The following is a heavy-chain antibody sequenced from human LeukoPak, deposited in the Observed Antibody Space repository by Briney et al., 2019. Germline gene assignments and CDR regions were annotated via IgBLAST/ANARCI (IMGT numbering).Heavy chain of an antibody. CDR1: GFTFVTYW. CDR3: TLPWGSGSYYDY. J-gene: IGHJ4*02. V-gene: IGHV3-74*01. Sequence: PGGSLRLSCAASGFTFVTYWMHWVRQAPGKGLVWVSRINSDGSSTSYADSVKGRFTISRDNAKNTLYLQMNSLRAEDTAVYYCTLPWGSGSYYDYWGQGTLVTVSS. D-gene: IGHD3-10*01. CDR2: INSDGSST.